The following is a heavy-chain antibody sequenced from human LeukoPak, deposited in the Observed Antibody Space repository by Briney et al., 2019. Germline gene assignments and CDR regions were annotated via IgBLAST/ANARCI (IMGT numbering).Heavy chain of an antibody. CDR1: GFTFGDYA. J-gene: IGHJ4*02. Sequence: PGRSLRLSCTASGFTFGDYARSWVRQAPGKGLEWVGFIRSKAYGGTTEYAASVKGRFTISRDDSKSIAYLQMNSLKTEDTAVYYCTRDQTTVTIDYWGQGTLESVSS. CDR3: TRDQTTVTIDY. CDR2: IRSKAYGGTT. D-gene: IGHD4-17*01. V-gene: IGHV3-49*04.